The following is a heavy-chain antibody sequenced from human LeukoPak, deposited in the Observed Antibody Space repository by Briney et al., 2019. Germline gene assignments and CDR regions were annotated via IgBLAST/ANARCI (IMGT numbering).Heavy chain of an antibody. Sequence: PGGSLRLSCAASGFTVSSNYMSWVRQAPGKGLEWVSIIYSGGSTYYADSVKGRFTISRDNSKNTLYLQMNSLRAEDTALYYCARAGGSGSYFSPPVYWGQGTLVIVSS. CDR1: GFTVSSNY. CDR2: IYSGGST. D-gene: IGHD3-10*01. V-gene: IGHV3-53*01. J-gene: IGHJ4*02. CDR3: ARAGGSGSYFSPPVY.